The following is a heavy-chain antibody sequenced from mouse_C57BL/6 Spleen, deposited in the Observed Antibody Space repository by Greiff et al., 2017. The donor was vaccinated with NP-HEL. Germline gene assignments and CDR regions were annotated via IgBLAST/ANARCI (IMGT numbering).Heavy chain of an antibody. CDR2: ISSGGSYT. V-gene: IGHV5-6*01. CDR1: GFTFSSYG. CDR3: ARAPAYYSNYDYFDY. J-gene: IGHJ2*01. Sequence: DVHLVESGGDLVKPGGSLKLSCAASGFTFSSYGMSWVRQTPDKRLEWVATISSGGSYTYYPDSVKGRFTISRDNAKNTLYLQMSSLKSEDTAMYYCARAPAYYSNYDYFDYWGQGTTLTVSS. D-gene: IGHD2-5*01.